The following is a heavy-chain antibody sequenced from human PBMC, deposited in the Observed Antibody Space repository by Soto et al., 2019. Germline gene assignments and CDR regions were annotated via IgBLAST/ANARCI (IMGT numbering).Heavy chain of an antibody. CDR3: AKDGSTSYYYYYGMDV. J-gene: IGHJ6*02. D-gene: IGHD2-2*03. CDR2: MSYDGTNK. V-gene: IGHV3-30*18. Sequence: QVQLVESGGGVVQPGRSLRLSCTASGFTFSNYGMHWVRQAPGKGLEWVAVMSYDGTNKYYADSVKGRFTISRDNSKNTLYRQMNSLSAEDTAVYYCAKDGSTSYYYYYGMDVWGQGTTVTVSS. CDR1: GFTFSNYG.